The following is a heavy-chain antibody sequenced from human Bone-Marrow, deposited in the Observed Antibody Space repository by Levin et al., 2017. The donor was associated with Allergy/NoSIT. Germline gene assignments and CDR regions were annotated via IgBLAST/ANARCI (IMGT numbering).Heavy chain of an antibody. CDR2: ISGSGGST. CDR3: AKVRRYSSGWYDTWELSPYYFDY. Sequence: GGSLRLSCAASGFTFSSYAMSWVRQAPGKGLEWVSAISGSGGSTYYADSVKGRFTISRDNSKNTLYLQMNSLRAEDTAVYYCAKVRRYSSGWYDTWELSPYYFDYWGQGTLVTVSS. J-gene: IGHJ4*02. V-gene: IGHV3-23*01. D-gene: IGHD6-19*01. CDR1: GFTFSSYA.